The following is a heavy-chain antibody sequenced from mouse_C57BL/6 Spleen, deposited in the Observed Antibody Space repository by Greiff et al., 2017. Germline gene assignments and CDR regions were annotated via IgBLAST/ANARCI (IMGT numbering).Heavy chain of an antibody. D-gene: IGHD3-2*02. CDR2: IYPGSGNT. CDR3: ATAQATLAWFAY. Sequence: VQLQQSGPELVKPGASVKISCKASGYSFTSYYIHWVKQRPGQGLEWIGWIYPGSGNTKYNEKFKGKATLTADTSSSTAYMQLSSLTSEDSAVYYCATAQATLAWFAYWGQGTLVTVSA. J-gene: IGHJ3*01. CDR1: GYSFTSYY. V-gene: IGHV1-66*01.